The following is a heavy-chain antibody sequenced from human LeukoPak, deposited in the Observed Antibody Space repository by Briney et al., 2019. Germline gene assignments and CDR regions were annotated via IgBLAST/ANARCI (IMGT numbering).Heavy chain of an antibody. Sequence: GGSLRLSCAASGFTVSSNYMSWVRQAPGTGLEWVSIIYSGGSTYYADSVKGRFTISRDSSKNTLYLQMNSLRADDTAVYYCAKWGDYDVLTGYYVSDFWGQGTLVTVSS. V-gene: IGHV3-53*01. CDR3: AKWGDYDVLTGYYVSDF. D-gene: IGHD3-9*01. J-gene: IGHJ4*02. CDR2: IYSGGST. CDR1: GFTVSSNY.